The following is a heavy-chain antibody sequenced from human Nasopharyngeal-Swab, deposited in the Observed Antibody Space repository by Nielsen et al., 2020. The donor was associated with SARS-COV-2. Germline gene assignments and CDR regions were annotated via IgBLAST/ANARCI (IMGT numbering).Heavy chain of an antibody. CDR2: FDPEDGET. CDR3: AARGQWLGAPFDY. D-gene: IGHD6-19*01. V-gene: IGHV1-24*01. CDR1: GYTLTELS. J-gene: IGHJ4*02. Sequence: ASVKVSCKVSGYTLTELSMHWVRQAPGKGLEWMGGFDPEDGETIYAQKFQGRVTMTEDTSTDTAYMELSSLRSEDTTVYYCAARGQWLGAPFDYWGQGTLVTVSS.